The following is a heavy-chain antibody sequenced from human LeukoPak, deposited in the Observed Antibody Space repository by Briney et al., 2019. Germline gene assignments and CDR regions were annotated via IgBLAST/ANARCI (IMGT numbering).Heavy chain of an antibody. CDR2: ISYDGSNK. CDR1: GFTFSGYG. V-gene: IGHV3-30*18. D-gene: IGHD3-10*01. J-gene: IGHJ4*02. Sequence: GRSLRLSCAASGFTFSGYGMHWVRQAPGKGLEWVAVISYDGSNKYYADSVKGRFTISRDNSKNTLYLQMNSLRAEDTAVYYCAKDRFAYYWGQGTLVTVSS. CDR3: AKDRFAYY.